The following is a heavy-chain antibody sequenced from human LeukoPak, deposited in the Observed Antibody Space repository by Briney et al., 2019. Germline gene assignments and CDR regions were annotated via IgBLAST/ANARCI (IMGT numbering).Heavy chain of an antibody. CDR1: GGTFSSYA. V-gene: IGHV1-69*13. D-gene: IGHD6-13*01. Sequence: SVKVSCKASGGTFSSYAISWVRQAPGQGLEWMGGIIPIFGTANYAQKFQGRVTITADESTSTAYMELSSLRSEDTAVYYCATLIAAAGTPRYYYYGMDVWGQGTTVTVSS. CDR3: ATLIAAAGTPRYYYYGMDV. J-gene: IGHJ6*02. CDR2: IIPIFGTA.